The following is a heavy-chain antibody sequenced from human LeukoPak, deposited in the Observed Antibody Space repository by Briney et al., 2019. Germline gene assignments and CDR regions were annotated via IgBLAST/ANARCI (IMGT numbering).Heavy chain of an antibody. Sequence: SETLSLTCTVSGGSISNNYWSWIRQPPGKGLEWIGYIYYSGSTNYNPSLKSRVTISVDTSKSQFSLKLSSVTTADTAVYYCARGISDFQHWGQGTLVTVSS. CDR1: GGSISNNY. CDR2: IYYSGST. D-gene: IGHD6-19*01. J-gene: IGHJ1*01. CDR3: ARGISDFQH. V-gene: IGHV4-59*01.